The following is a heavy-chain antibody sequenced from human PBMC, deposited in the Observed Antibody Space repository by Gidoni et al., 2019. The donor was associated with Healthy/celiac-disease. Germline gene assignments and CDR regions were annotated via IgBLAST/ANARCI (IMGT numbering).Heavy chain of an antibody. CDR2: ISAYNGNT. J-gene: IGHJ6*02. CDR1: GYTFTSYG. CDR3: AREGYYDSSGSYFGMDV. Sequence: QVQLVQSGAEVKKPGASVKVSCKASGYTFTSYGISWVRQAPGQGLEWMGWISAYNGNTNYAQKLQGRVTMTTDTSTSTAYMELRSLRSDDTAVYYCAREGYYDSSGSYFGMDVWGQGTTVTVSS. D-gene: IGHD3-22*01. V-gene: IGHV1-18*01.